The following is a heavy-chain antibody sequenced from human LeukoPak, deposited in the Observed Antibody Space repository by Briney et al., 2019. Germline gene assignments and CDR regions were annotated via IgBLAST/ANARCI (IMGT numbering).Heavy chain of an antibody. CDR2: IKWNGDSI. CDR3: TKKAYYGSGSAFDY. D-gene: IGHD3-10*01. V-gene: IGHV3-9*01. Sequence: GGSLRLSCTASGFTFSDHAMHWVRQAPGKGLEWVSGIKWNGDSIDYADSVKGRFTTSRDNSKNTLYLQMNSLRAEDTAVYYCTKKAYYGSGSAFDYWGQGTLVTVSS. J-gene: IGHJ4*02. CDR1: GFTFSDHA.